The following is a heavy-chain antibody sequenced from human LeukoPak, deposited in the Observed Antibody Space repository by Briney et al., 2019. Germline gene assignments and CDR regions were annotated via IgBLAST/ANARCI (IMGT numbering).Heavy chain of an antibody. CDR1: GGSISGYY. J-gene: IGHJ6*03. CDR3: ARRLGYGSGSYYYYYYYMDV. CDR2: INHSGST. V-gene: IGHV4-34*01. Sequence: PSETLSLTCSVSGGSISGYYWSWIRQPPGKGLEWIGEINHSGSTNYNPSLKSRVTISVDTSKNQFSLKLSSVTAADTAVYYCARRLGYGSGSYYYYYYYMDVWGKGTTVTVSS. D-gene: IGHD3-10*01.